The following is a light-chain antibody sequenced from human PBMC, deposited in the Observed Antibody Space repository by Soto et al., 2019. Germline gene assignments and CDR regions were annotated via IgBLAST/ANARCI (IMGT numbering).Light chain of an antibody. CDR2: EVN. CDR1: SSDVGGYNY. J-gene: IGLJ1*01. CDR3: SSYAGSSNV. V-gene: IGLV2-8*01. Sequence: QSALTQPPSASGSPGQSVAISCTGTSSDVGGYNYGSWYQQHPGNAPKLMIYEVNKRPSGVPDRFSGSKSGNTASLTVSGLQAADEADYYCSSYAGSSNVFGTGTKVTVL.